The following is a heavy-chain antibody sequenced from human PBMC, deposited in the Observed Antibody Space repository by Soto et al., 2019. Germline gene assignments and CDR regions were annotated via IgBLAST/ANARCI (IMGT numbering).Heavy chain of an antibody. CDR1: GGTFNNYA. CDR3: ARGRYCSGSMCKPYHYGMDV. D-gene: IGHD2-15*01. Sequence: QVQLVQSGAEVKKPGTSVKVSCKASGGTFNNYAISWVRQVPGQGPEWMGGIIPVFRTPIYAQRFQGSVTIAADESTTTAYMGLSSLNSEDTAVYYCARGRYCSGSMCKPYHYGMDVWGQGTTVTVSS. CDR2: IIPVFRTP. V-gene: IGHV1-69*12. J-gene: IGHJ6*02.